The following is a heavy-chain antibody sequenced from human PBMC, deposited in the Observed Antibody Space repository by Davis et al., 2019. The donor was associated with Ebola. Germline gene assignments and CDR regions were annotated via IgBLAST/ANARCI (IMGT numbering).Heavy chain of an antibody. V-gene: IGHV3-23*01. Sequence: GESLKISCAASGITFRNVVMSWVRQAPGKGLEWVSGIDDDGEDTNYADSVRGRFTISRDNSKNTLYLQMNSLRAEDTALYHCARVNAVTGYSRFDSWGQGTLVTVSS. CDR3: ARVNAVTGYSRFDS. CDR1: GITFRNVV. D-gene: IGHD3-9*01. J-gene: IGHJ5*01. CDR2: IDDDGEDT.